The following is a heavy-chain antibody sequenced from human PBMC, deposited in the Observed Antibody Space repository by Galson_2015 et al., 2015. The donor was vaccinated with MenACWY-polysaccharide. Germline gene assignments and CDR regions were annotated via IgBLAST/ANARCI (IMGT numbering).Heavy chain of an antibody. CDR1: GFSFSGHW. CDR3: GRHFDWAFDY. CDR2: INPDGSDK. Sequence: SLRLSCAAPGFSFSGHWMTWVRQAPGKRLEWVANINPDGSDKYYVDSVKGRFIISRDNAKNSVYLQMNGLRVEDTAMYYCGRHFDWAFDYRGQGALVTVSS. V-gene: IGHV3-7*01. J-gene: IGHJ4*02. D-gene: IGHD2-21*01.